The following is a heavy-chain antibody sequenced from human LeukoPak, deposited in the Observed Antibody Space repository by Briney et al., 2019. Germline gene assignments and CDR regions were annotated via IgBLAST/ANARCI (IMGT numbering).Heavy chain of an antibody. CDR3: TRQECSGGSCSYVDF. Sequence: GGSLKLSCAASGFDFSGFYVHWVRQASGRGLEWVGFIRNKPNSYTTVYAASVKGRFTISRDDSKNTAYLQMNSLKAEDTAVYYCTRQECSGGSCSYVDFWGQGTLVTVSS. V-gene: IGHV3-73*01. CDR2: IRNKPNSYTT. D-gene: IGHD2-15*01. J-gene: IGHJ4*02. CDR1: GFDFSGFY.